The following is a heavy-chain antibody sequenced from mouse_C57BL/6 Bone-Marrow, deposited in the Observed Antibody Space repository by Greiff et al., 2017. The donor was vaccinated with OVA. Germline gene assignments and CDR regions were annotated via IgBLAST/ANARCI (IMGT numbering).Heavy chain of an antibody. CDR3: ARGHFTTVVATPTLCDD. J-gene: IGHJ2*01. CDR1: GYTFTSYW. Sequence: QVQLQQPGAELVKPGASVKLSCKASGYTFTSYWMHWVKQRPGPGLEWIGMIHPNSGSTTYNEKFKSKATLTVDQSSRTASMQLSSLTSGDAAGYYGARGHFTTVVATPTLCDDWGKGTTLTVSS. CDR2: IHPNSGST. V-gene: IGHV1-64*01. D-gene: IGHD1-1*01.